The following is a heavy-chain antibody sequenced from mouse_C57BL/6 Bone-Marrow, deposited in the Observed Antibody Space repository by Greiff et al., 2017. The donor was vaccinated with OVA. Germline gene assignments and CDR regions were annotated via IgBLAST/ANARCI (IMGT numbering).Heavy chain of an antibody. CDR1: GYTFTDYN. D-gene: IGHD4-1*01. CDR2: INPNNGGT. J-gene: IGHJ2*01. V-gene: IGHV1-22*01. CDR3: ARRTNWDPDY. Sequence: EVKLVESGPELVKPGASVKMSCKASGYTFTDYNMHWVKQSHGKSLEWIGYINPNNGGTSYNQKFKGKATLTVNKSSSTAYMELRSLTSEDSAVYYCARRTNWDPDYWGQGTTLTVSS.